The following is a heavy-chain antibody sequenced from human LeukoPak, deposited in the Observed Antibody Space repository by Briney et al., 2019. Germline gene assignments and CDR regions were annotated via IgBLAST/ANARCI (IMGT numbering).Heavy chain of an antibody. V-gene: IGHV4-59*08. CDR3: ARRRVYINNWYYFDS. CDR1: GGSISTYY. J-gene: IGHJ4*02. CDR2: IYYTGST. Sequence: SETLSLTCSVSGGSISTYYWSWIPQPPGKGLECIGYIYYTGSTNYNPSFKSRVTISVDASKNLFSLELSSVTAADTAVYYCARRRVYINNWYYFDSWGQGTLVTVSS. D-gene: IGHD1-1*01.